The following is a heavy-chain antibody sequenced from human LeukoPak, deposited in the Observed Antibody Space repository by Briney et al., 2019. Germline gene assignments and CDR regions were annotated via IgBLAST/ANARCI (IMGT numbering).Heavy chain of an antibody. D-gene: IGHD3-10*01. CDR3: ASSYYYGSGSYRPFYFDY. J-gene: IGHJ4*02. V-gene: IGHV4-34*01. CDR1: GESFSGYY. Sequence: SETLSLTCAVYGESFSGYYWSWIRQPPRKGLEWIGEINHSGSINYNPSLKSRVTVSVDTSKNQFSLKLSSVTAADTAVYYCASSYYYGSGSYRPFYFDYWGQGTLVTVSS. CDR2: INHSGSI.